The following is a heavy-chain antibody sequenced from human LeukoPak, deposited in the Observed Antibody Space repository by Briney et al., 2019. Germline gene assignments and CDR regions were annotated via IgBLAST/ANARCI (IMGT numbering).Heavy chain of an antibody. CDR1: GYTFTSYG. V-gene: IGHV1-18*01. D-gene: IGHD3-22*01. CDR3: ARGVFKGRITMIVVAGDDAFDI. Sequence: GASVKVSCKASGYTFTSYGISWVRQAPGKGLEWMGWISGYNGNTNYAQKLQGRVTMTTDTSTSTVYMELSSLRSEDTAVYYCARGVFKGRITMIVVAGDDAFDIWGQGTMVTVSS. CDR2: ISGYNGNT. J-gene: IGHJ3*02.